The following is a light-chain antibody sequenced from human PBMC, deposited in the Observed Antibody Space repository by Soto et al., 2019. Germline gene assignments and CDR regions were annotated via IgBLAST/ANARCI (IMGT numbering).Light chain of an antibody. CDR3: HQYGSSQT. CDR1: QSISRSF. V-gene: IGKV1-39*01. CDR2: SAS. J-gene: IGKJ1*01. Sequence: DIQMTQSTSSLSASVGNIFTITCRASQSISRSFSNWYKQKPRKAPKPLIFSASSLQSGVPSRFSGSGSGTDFTLTISRMEPEDFAVYYCHQYGSSQTFGHGTKVDIK.